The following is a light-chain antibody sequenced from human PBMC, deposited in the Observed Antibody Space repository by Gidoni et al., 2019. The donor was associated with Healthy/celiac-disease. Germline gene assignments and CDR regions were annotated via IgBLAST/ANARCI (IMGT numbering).Light chain of an antibody. CDR1: QSVSSSY. CDR3: QQYGSSPLT. Sequence: EIVFTQSAGTLSLSPGESATLSCRASQSVSSSYLAWYQQKPGQAPRLLIYGASSRATGIPDRFSGSGSGTDFTLTISRLEPEDFAVYYCQQYGSSPLTFGGGTKVEIK. CDR2: GAS. V-gene: IGKV3-20*01. J-gene: IGKJ4*01.